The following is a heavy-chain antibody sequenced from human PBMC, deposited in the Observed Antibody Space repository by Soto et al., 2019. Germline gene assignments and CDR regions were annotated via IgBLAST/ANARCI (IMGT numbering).Heavy chain of an antibody. CDR2: INSDGSST. D-gene: IGHD6-19*01. J-gene: IGHJ4*02. CDR1: GFTFSSYW. CDR3: AVAVAGPTAIGY. V-gene: IGHV3-74*01. Sequence: EVQLVESGGGLVQPGGSLRLSCAASGFTFSSYWMHWGRPAPGKGLVWVSRINSDGSSTSYADSVKGRFTISRDNAKNTLYLQMNSLRAEDTAVYYCAVAVAGPTAIGYWGQGTLVTVSS.